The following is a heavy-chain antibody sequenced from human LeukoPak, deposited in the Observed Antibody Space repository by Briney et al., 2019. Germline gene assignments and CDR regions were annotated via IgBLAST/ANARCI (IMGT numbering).Heavy chain of an antibody. CDR1: GGSISSYY. V-gene: IGHV4-59*08. D-gene: IGHD1-26*01. CDR2: IYHSGST. Sequence: PSETLSLTCTVSGGSISSYYWSWIRQPPGKGLEWIGYIYHSGSTNYNPSLKSRVTISVDTSKNQFSLKLSSVTAADTAVYYCARRVLYSGSYFDYWGQGTLVTVSS. CDR3: ARRVLYSGSYFDY. J-gene: IGHJ4*02.